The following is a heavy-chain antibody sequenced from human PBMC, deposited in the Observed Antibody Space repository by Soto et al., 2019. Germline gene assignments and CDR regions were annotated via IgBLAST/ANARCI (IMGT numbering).Heavy chain of an antibody. V-gene: IGHV1-18*01. D-gene: IGHD2-2*01. J-gene: IGHJ5*02. Sequence: GASVKVSCKASGYTFSSYAISWVRQAPGQGLGWMGWIIPYIDTTNYAQKLQGRVAMTTDTSTSTAYMELRSLRSEDTAVYYCARDRSDIVVVPAAMAWFDPWGQGTLVTVS. CDR3: ARDRSDIVVVPAAMAWFDP. CDR1: GYTFSSYA. CDR2: IIPYIDTT.